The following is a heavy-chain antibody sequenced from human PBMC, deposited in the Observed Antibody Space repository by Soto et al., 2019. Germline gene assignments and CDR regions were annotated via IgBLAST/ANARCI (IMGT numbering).Heavy chain of an antibody. CDR3: ARELGFYSSSSGSGMDV. J-gene: IGHJ6*02. CDR2: IIPIFGTA. V-gene: IGHV1-69*13. Sequence: SVKVSCKASGGTFSSYAISWVRQAPGQGLEWMGGIIPIFGTANYAQKFQGRVTITADESTSTAYMELSSLRSEDTAVYYCARELGFYSSSSGSGMDVWGQGTTVTVSS. CDR1: GGTFSSYA. D-gene: IGHD6-6*01.